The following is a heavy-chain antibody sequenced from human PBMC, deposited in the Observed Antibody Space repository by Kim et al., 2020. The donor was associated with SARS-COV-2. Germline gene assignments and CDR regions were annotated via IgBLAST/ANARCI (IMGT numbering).Heavy chain of an antibody. CDR1: GFTFSSYG. D-gene: IGHD1-26*01. V-gene: IGHV3-30*18. CDR3: AKVIFVRAPGGSAFDI. Sequence: GGSLRLSCAASGFTFSSYGMHWLRQAPGKGLEWVAVISYDGSNKYYADSVKGRFTISRDNSKNTLYLQMNSLRAEDTAVYYCAKVIFVRAPGGSAFDIWGQGTMVTVSS. J-gene: IGHJ3*02. CDR2: ISYDGSNK.